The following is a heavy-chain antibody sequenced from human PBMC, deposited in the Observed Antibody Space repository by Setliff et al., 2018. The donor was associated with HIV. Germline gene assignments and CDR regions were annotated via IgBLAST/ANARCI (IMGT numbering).Heavy chain of an antibody. CDR1: GGSVSNSNYY. CDR3: ARSLCGGDCSLVVDTNWFDP. D-gene: IGHD2-21*01. Sequence: SETLSLTCTVSGGSVSNSNYYRGWIRQPPGKGLEWIGSIYYSGRTYYNPTLKSRATISIDTSKHRFSLHLTAVTAADTAVYYCARSLCGGDCSLVVDTNWFDPWGQGTLVTVSS. CDR2: IYYSGRT. J-gene: IGHJ5*02. V-gene: IGHV4-39*01.